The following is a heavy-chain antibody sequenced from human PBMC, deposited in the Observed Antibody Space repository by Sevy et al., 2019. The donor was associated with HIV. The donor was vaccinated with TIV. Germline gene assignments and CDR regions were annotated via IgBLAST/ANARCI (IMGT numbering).Heavy chain of an antibody. J-gene: IGHJ4*02. CDR2: INRDGSTK. D-gene: IGHD6-19*01. CDR3: ARDDRPSGWLFDY. V-gene: IGHV3-7*01. CDR1: GFTFSSYW. Sequence: GGSLRLSCAASGFTFSSYWMTWVRQAPGKGLEWVANINRDGSTKNYVESVKGRFTISRDNAKNSLYLEMNSLRAEDTVVYYCARDDRPSGWLFDYWGQGTLVTVSS.